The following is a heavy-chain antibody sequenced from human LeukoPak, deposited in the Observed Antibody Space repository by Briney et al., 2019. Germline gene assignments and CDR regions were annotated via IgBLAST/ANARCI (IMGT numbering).Heavy chain of an antibody. CDR1: GFTFHAYA. CDR2: IGGSI. Sequence: GGSLRLSCAASGFTFHAYAMHWVRQAPGKGLEWVSLIGGSIYYADSVKGRFTISRGNSKNSLYLQMNSLRTEDTALYYCAKDSRATSTWYGAFDIWGQGTMVTVSS. CDR3: AKDSRATSTWYGAFDI. V-gene: IGHV3-43*02. D-gene: IGHD6-13*01. J-gene: IGHJ3*02.